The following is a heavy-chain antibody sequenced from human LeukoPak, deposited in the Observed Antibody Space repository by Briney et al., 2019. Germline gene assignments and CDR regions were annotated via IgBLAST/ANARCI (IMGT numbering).Heavy chain of an antibody. CDR3: ARIRGVTDPIDY. CDR1: GGTFSSYA. CDR2: IIPILGIA. D-gene: IGHD3-10*01. V-gene: IGHV1-69*04. J-gene: IGHJ4*02. Sequence: SVKVSCKASGGTFSSYAISWVRQAPGQGLEWMGRIIPILGIANYAQKFQGRVTITADKSTSTAYMELSSLRSEDTAVYYCARIRGVTDPIDYWGQGTLVTVSS.